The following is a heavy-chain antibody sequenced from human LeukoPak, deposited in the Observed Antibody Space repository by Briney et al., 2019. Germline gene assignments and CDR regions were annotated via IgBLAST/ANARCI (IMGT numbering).Heavy chain of an antibody. CDR1: GGSISAGDYS. J-gene: IGHJ4*02. V-gene: IGHV4-30-4*08. CDR3: ARDRSYNAPNFDY. D-gene: IGHD3-10*01. CDR2: ISDSGST. Sequence: PSETLSLTCTVSGGSISAGDYSWNWIRQPPEKGLEWIGSISDSGSTSYNPSLRSRITISVDTSENQFSLKLNSVTAADTAVYYCARDRSYNAPNFDYWGQGTLVAVSS.